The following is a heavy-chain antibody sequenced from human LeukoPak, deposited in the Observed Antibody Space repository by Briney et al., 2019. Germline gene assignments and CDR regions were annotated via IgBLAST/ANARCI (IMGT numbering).Heavy chain of an antibody. CDR2: INPNTGDT. V-gene: IGHV1-2*02. CDR3: VRDLAAAIGDY. D-gene: IGHD6-13*01. J-gene: IGHJ4*02. Sequence: ASVKVSCKGYGYNFIGYYMHWVRQAPGQGLEWMGWINPNTGDTNYAQKFQGRVTMTRETSISTAYMDLSRLRSDDTAVYYCVRDLAAAIGDYWGQGTLVTFSS. CDR1: GYNFIGYY.